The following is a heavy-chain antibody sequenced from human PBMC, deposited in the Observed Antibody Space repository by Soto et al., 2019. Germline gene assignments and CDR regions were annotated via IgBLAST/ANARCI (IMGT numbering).Heavy chain of an antibody. V-gene: IGHV3-74*01. Sequence: EVQLVESGGAVVQPGGSLRLSCAASGFTFSTYWMHWVRRPPGKGLVWVARITSDGSGTTYADSVKGRFTISRDNAKNTWYLQMSSLRTDDTAVYYCVRHFDKWGQGTLVTVSS. CDR1: GFTFSTYW. J-gene: IGHJ4*02. CDR2: ITSDGSGT. CDR3: VRHFDK.